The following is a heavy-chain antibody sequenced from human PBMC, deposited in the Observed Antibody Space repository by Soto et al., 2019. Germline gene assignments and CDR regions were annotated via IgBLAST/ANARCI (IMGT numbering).Heavy chain of an antibody. CDR1: GGSISSYY. Sequence: QVQLQESGPGLVKPSETLSLTCTVSGGSISSYYWSWIRQPPGKGLEWIGHIYYSGSTKYNPSLKSRVTISVDTSKNQFARKLSSGTAADTAVYYCASLLVGATTYYHGMDVWGQGTTVTVSS. J-gene: IGHJ6*02. V-gene: IGHV4-59*08. D-gene: IGHD1-26*01. CDR2: IYYSGST. CDR3: ASLLVGATTYYHGMDV.